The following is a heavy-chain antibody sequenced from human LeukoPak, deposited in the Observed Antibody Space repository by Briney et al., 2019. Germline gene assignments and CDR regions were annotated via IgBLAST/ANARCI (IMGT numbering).Heavy chain of an antibody. D-gene: IGHD2-21*01. CDR1: GFTFSNAW. V-gene: IGHV3-15*01. CDR3: TTVCCGGGSAHY. Sequence: GGSLRLSCEASGFTFSNAWMSWVRQAPGKGLEWVGRIKSKTDGGTTDYAAPVKGRFTISRDDSKNTVYLQMNSLKTEDTAVYYCTTVCCGGGSAHYWGQGTLVTVSS. J-gene: IGHJ4*02. CDR2: IKSKTDGGTT.